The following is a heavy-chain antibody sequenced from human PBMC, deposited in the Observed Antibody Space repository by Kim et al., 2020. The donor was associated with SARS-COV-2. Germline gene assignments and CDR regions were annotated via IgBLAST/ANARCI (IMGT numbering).Heavy chain of an antibody. CDR3: AREVPGLDGWFDP. J-gene: IGHJ5*02. V-gene: IGHV1-18*01. Sequence: YAQKLQGRVTMTTDTSTSTAYMELRSLRSDDTAVYYCAREVPGLDGWFDPWGQGTLVTVSS. D-gene: IGHD2-15*01.